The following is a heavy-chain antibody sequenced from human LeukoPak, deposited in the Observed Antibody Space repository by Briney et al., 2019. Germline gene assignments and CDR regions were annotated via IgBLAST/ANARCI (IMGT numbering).Heavy chain of an antibody. CDR2: ISYDGSDK. CDR1: GFTMSTYG. D-gene: IGHD3-22*01. CDR3: ARVLRDYDSRAYDAFDI. J-gene: IGHJ3*02. V-gene: IGHV3-30*03. Sequence: GRSLRLSCAASGFTMSTYGMHWVRQAPGKGLAWVALISYDGSDKYYADSVKGRFTISRDNSKNTLYLQMNSLRAEDTAVYYCARVLRDYDSRAYDAFDIWGQGTMVTVSS.